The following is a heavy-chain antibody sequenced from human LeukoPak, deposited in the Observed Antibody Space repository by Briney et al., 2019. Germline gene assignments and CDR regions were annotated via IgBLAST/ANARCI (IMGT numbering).Heavy chain of an antibody. CDR1: GYSFTSYW. J-gene: IGHJ4*02. CDR2: IYPGDSDT. CDR3: GRQYDSSGYYFPY. V-gene: IGHV5-51*01. D-gene: IGHD3-22*01. Sequence: GESLKISCKGSGYSFTSYWIGWVRQMPGKGLEWMGIIYPGDSDTRYSPSFQGQVTISADKSISTAYLQWSSLKASDTAMYYCGRQYDSSGYYFPYWGQGTLVTVSS.